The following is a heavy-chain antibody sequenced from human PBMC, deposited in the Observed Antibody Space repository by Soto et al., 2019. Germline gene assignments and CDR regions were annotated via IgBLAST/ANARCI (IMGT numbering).Heavy chain of an antibody. V-gene: IGHV3-53*02. CDR3: ASFLTEATVPFDY. CDR2: IYSGGTT. CDR1: GFTVSSNY. J-gene: IGHJ4*02. D-gene: IGHD4-4*01. Sequence: EVQLVETGGGLIQPGGSLRLSCAASGFTVSSNYMSWVRQAPGKGLEWVSVIYSGGTTYYADSVKGRFTISRDNSKNTLYLQMNSLRAEDTAVYYCASFLTEATVPFDYWGQGTLVTVSS.